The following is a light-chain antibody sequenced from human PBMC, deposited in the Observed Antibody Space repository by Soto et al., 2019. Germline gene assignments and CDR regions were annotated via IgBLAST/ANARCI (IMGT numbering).Light chain of an antibody. CDR2: PSP. CDR3: QQYGGSPFT. CDR1: QSVSVNS. J-gene: IGKJ3*01. Sequence: EIVLTQSPGTLSLSPGERATLSCRASQSVSVNSLAWYQQKGGQAPRLLIYPSPTRATGVPDRFIGSGSGKDFALTISILETEDFAVYYCQQYGGSPFTVGPGTKVVIK. V-gene: IGKV3-20*01.